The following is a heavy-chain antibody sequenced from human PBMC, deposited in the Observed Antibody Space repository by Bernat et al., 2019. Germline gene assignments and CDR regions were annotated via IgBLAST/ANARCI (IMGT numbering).Heavy chain of an antibody. CDR2: INPSGGST. CDR1: GYNFTSYY. CDR3: AREWHDSSGYYYPEDYFDY. Sequence: QVQLVQSGAEVKKPGASVKVSCKASGYNFTSYYMHWVRQAPGQGLEWMGIINPSGGSTSYAQKFQGRGTMTRDTSTSTVYMEMSSLRSEDTAVYYCAREWHDSSGYYYPEDYFDYWGQGTLVTVSS. D-gene: IGHD3-22*01. V-gene: IGHV1-46*03. J-gene: IGHJ4*02.